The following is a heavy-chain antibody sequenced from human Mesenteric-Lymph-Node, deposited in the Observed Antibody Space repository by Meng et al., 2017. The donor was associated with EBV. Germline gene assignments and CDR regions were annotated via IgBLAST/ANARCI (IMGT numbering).Heavy chain of an antibody. CDR2: ISGSGDSA. D-gene: IGHD5-24*01. CDR3: AKEMATILSGLTTL. J-gene: IGHJ4*02. Sequence: EVQLVESGVGLVQPGGSLRLSWAASGFTFSSDAMSWVRQAPGKGLEWVSAISGSGDSAYYADSVKGRFTISRDNSKNTLYLQMNSLRAEDTAVYYCAKEMATILSGLTTLWGQGTLVTVSS. V-gene: IGHV3-23*04. CDR1: GFTFSSDA.